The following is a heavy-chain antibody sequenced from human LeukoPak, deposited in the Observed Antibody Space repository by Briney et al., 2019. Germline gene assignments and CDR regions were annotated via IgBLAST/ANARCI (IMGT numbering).Heavy chain of an antibody. Sequence: SETLSLTCTVSGGSISGSSYYWGWIRQPPGKGLEWIGSIYYSGSTYYNQSPKSRVTISVDTSKNHFSLRLRSVTAADTAMYYCARGALYSGWSYYFDYWGQGSQVTVSS. CDR1: GGSISGSSYY. CDR2: IYYSGST. V-gene: IGHV4-39*02. CDR3: ARGALYSGWSYYFDY. D-gene: IGHD6-19*01. J-gene: IGHJ4*02.